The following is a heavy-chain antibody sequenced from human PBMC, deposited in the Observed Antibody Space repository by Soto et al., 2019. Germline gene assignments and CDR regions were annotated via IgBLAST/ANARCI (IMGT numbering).Heavy chain of an antibody. CDR2: IIPILGIA. CDR1: GGTFSSYT. CDR3: ARDDRLRYSSGWYTFDY. J-gene: IGHJ4*02. V-gene: IGHV1-69*04. Sequence: SVKVSCKASGGTFSSYTISWVRQAPGQGLEWMGRIIPILGIANYAQKFQGRVTITADKSTSTAYMELSSLRSEDTAVYYCARDDRLRYSSGWYTFDYWGQGTLVTVSS. D-gene: IGHD6-19*01.